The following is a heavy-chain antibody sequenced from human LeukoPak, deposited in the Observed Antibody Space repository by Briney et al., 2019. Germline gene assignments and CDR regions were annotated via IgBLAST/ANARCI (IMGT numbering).Heavy chain of an antibody. CDR2: ITGSGGST. CDR3: AKDRVVAATNWYFDL. D-gene: IGHD2-15*01. V-gene: IGHV3-23*01. CDR1: RFIFSSYA. Sequence: RPGGSLRLSCAASRFIFSSYAMSWVRQAPGKGLEWVSAITGSGGSTYYADSVKGRFTISRDNSKNTLYLQMNSLRAEDAALYYCAKDRVVAATNWYFDLWGRGTLVTVSS. J-gene: IGHJ2*01.